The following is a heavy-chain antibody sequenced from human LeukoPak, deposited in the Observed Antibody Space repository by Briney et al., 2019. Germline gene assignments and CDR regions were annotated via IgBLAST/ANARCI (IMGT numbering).Heavy chain of an antibody. CDR1: GGSISSNSYF. Sequence: SETLSLTCSVSGGSISSNSYFWGWIRQPPGKGLEWIGGMYYSGSTYYNPSLKSRVTISLDTSKNQFSLKLNSVTAADTAVYYCARYNRISVTYFFDFWGQGTLVTVSS. V-gene: IGHV4-39*07. J-gene: IGHJ4*02. D-gene: IGHD2/OR15-2a*01. CDR3: ARYNRISVTYFFDF. CDR2: MYYSGST.